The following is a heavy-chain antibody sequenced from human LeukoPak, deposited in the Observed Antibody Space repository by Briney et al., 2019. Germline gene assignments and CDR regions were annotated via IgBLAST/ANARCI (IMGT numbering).Heavy chain of an antibody. CDR2: IGAAGAHT. J-gene: IGHJ3*02. Sequence: PGGSLRLSCAASGFIFSYHDMHWVRQAPGKGLEFVSSIGAAGAHTSYADSVKGRFTISKANFQSTMYLQMDGLRPEASAVYCCARDLSGTKTGGFDIWGQGKVVTVSS. V-gene: IGHV3-64*02. CDR1: GFIFSYHD. CDR3: ARDLSGTKTGGFDI. D-gene: IGHD1-7*01.